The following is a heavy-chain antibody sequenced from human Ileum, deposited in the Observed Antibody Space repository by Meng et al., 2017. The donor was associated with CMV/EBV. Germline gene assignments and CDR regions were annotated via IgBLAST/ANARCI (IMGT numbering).Heavy chain of an antibody. Sequence: RLQLRESGPGLVKPSATLSLTCTVSRGSISSSDYYWGWVRQPPGKGLEWIASIHSGGGTYYNPSLKSRVTISVDTSENQFSLRLTSVTAADTAVYYCARDYGSGSYRHYFDYWGQGTLVTVSS. CDR3: ARDYGSGSYRHYFDY. V-gene: IGHV4-39*06. D-gene: IGHD3-10*01. CDR2: IHSGGGT. J-gene: IGHJ4*02. CDR1: RGSISSSDYY.